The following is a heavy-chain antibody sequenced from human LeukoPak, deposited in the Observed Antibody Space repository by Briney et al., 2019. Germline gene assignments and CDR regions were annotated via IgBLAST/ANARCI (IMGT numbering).Heavy chain of an antibody. CDR1: GFTFSRYA. J-gene: IGHJ3*02. V-gene: IGHV3-64D*06. CDR3: VKSAVFDLLSPLDAFDI. Sequence: GGSLRLSCAASGFTFSRYAMHWVRHAPRKGLEYVSAITSSGGSTYYADSAKGRFTISGDNSQDTLYLQMSSLRAEDTTVYYRVKSAVFDLLSPLDAFDIWGQGTMVTVCS. CDR2: ITSSGGST. D-gene: IGHD3-9*01.